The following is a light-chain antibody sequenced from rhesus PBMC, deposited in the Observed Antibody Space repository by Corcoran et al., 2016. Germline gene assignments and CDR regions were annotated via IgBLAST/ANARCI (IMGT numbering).Light chain of an antibody. CDR3: QHNYGTPFT. Sequence: DIQMTQSPSSLSASVGDRVTITCRTSENVNNYLTRYQQKQGKAPKLLIYKASTLQSGVPSRFSGSGSGTDYNFTISSLQSEDVATYYCQHNYGTPFTFGPGTKLDIK. CDR2: KAS. V-gene: IGKV1-74*01. J-gene: IGKJ3*01. CDR1: ENVNNY.